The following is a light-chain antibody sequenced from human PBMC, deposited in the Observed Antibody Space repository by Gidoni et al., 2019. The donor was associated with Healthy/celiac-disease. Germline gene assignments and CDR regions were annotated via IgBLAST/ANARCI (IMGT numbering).Light chain of an antibody. CDR3: QQYNSYPWT. Sequence: DIQMTQSPSTLSASVGDRVTITCRASQSISSWLAWYQQKPGKAPKLLSYDASSLESGVPSRFSGSGSGTEFTLTISSLQPDDFATYYCQQYNSYPWTFXQXTKVXIK. CDR2: DAS. CDR1: QSISSW. J-gene: IGKJ1*01. V-gene: IGKV1-5*01.